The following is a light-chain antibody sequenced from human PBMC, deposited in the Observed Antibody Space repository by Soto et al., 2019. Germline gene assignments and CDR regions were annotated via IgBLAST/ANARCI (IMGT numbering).Light chain of an antibody. CDR2: DGS. Sequence: QSALTPPASVSGSRGQSITISCTGTSSDVGSYNLVSWYQQHPGKAPKLLIYDGSKRPSGVSNRFSESKSGNTASLTISGLQAEDEADYYCCSYVGNSAWVFGSGTKVTVL. J-gene: IGLJ1*01. V-gene: IGLV2-23*01. CDR3: CSYVGNSAWV. CDR1: SSDVGSYNL.